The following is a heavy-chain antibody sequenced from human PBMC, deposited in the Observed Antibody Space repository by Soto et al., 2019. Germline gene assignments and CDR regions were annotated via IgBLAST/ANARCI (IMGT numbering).Heavy chain of an antibody. CDR3: ARRPHFDYGGNSGMGMEAFDI. CDR2: IYPGDSDT. Sequence: PGESLKISCKGSGYSFTIYWIGWVRQMPGKGLEWMGIIYPGDSDTRYSPSFQGQVTISADKSISTAYLQWSSLKASDTAMYYCARRPHFDYGGNSGMGMEAFDIWGQGTMVTV. V-gene: IGHV5-51*01. J-gene: IGHJ3*02. D-gene: IGHD4-17*01. CDR1: GYSFTIYW.